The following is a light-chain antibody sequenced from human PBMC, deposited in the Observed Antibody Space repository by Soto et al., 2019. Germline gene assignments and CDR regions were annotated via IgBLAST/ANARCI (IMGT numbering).Light chain of an antibody. J-gene: IGLJ2*01. CDR3: SSYTSTSTLV. Sequence: QSALTQPASVSGSPGQSITISCTGTSSDVGGYNYVSWHQQHPGKAPKLMIYEVSNRPSGVSNRFSGSKSGNTASLTISGLQADDEADYYCSSYTSTSTLVFGGGTKLTVL. CDR2: EVS. CDR1: SSDVGGYNY. V-gene: IGLV2-14*01.